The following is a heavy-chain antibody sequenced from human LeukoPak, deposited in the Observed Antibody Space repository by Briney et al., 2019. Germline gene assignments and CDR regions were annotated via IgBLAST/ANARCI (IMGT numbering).Heavy chain of an antibody. CDR3: AKKGTEEQQLVQWYYYYYMDV. J-gene: IGHJ6*03. V-gene: IGHV3-23*01. D-gene: IGHD6-13*01. CDR2: IVGDAGRT. CDR1: GFIFSIHG. Sequence: PGGSLRLSCVASGFIFSIHGMNWVRQAPGKGLEWVSGIVGDAGRTYYADSVKGRFTISRDNSKNTLYLQMNSLRAEDTAVYYCAKKGTEEQQLVQWYYYYYMDVWGKGTTVTVSS.